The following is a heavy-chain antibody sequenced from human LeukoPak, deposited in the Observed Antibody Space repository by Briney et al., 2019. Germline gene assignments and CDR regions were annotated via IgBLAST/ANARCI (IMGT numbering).Heavy chain of an antibody. J-gene: IGHJ4*02. V-gene: IGHV1-46*01. D-gene: IGHD1-26*01. CDR3: AREVEVEWELPRGYFAY. Sequence: GASVKVSCKASGYTFTSYYMHWVRQVPGQGLEWMGIINPSGGSTSYAQKFQGRVTMTRDTSTSTVYMELSSLRSEDTAVYYCAREVEVEWELPRGYFAYWGQGTLVTVSS. CDR2: INPSGGST. CDR1: GYTFTSYY.